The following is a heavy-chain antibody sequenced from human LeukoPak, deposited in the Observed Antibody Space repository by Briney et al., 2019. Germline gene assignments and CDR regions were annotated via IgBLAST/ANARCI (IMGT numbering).Heavy chain of an antibody. J-gene: IGHJ5*02. CDR1: GYTFTNYA. CDR2: INTNTGNP. Sequence: ASVKVSCKASGYTFTNYAMNWVRQAPGQGLEWMGWINTNTGNPTYAQGFTGRFVFSLDTLVSTAYLQISRLKPEDTAVYYCARLPFVVVGTTGNWFDPWGQGTLVTVSS. CDR3: ARLPFVVVGTTGNWFDP. V-gene: IGHV7-4-1*02. D-gene: IGHD1-26*01.